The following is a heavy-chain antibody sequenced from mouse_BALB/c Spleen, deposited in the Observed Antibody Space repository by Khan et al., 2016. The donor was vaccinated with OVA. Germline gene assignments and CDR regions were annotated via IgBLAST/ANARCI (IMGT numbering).Heavy chain of an antibody. CDR1: GYTFTDYS. D-gene: IGHD1-1*01. CDR3: AGDYCGSSGDAMDY. Sequence: QIQLVQSGPELKKPGETVKISCKASGYTFTDYSMHWVKQAPGKGLKWMGWINTETGEPTYADDFKGRFAFSLETSASTAYLQINNLKNEDTATXFCAGDYCGSSGDAMDYWGQGTSVTVSS. CDR2: INTETGEP. J-gene: IGHJ4*01. V-gene: IGHV9-2-1*01.